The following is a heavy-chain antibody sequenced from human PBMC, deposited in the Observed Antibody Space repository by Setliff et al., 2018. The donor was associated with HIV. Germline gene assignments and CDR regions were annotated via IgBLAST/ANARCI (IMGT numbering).Heavy chain of an antibody. V-gene: IGHV4-39*01. CDR2: IYYSGSS. Sequence: SETLSLTCKVSGDSVNSYNYYWSWIRQHPGKGLEWIGYIYYSGSSYYNPSVRSRVTISGDTSKNQFSLKLSSVTAADTAVYYCASHLPPYSGNFDYWGHGTLVTVSS. J-gene: IGHJ4*01. D-gene: IGHD1-26*01. CDR3: ASHLPPYSGNFDY. CDR1: GDSVNSYNYY.